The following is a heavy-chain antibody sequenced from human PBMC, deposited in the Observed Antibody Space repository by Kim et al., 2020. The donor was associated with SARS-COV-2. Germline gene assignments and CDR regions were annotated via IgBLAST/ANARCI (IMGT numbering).Heavy chain of an antibody. CDR3: ARYRNRQEFDY. Sequence: SNNYNPTLQRRDTISVDTSENQVSLKLSSVTAADPAVYYCARYRNRQEFDYWGQGTLVTVSS. D-gene: IGHD3-16*02. CDR2: SN. V-gene: IGHV4-59*01. J-gene: IGHJ4*02.